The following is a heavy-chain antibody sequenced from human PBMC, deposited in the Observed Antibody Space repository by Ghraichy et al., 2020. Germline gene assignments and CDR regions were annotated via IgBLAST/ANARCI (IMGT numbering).Heavy chain of an antibody. Sequence: ISGDSVSSKSAAWNWIRQSPSRGLEWLGRTYFRSKWYYDYAVSVKSRININPDTSKNQFSLQLNSVTPEDTAVYYCATNSLRRDAYNHFDCWGQGTLVTVSS. V-gene: IGHV6-1*01. J-gene: IGHJ4*02. CDR3: ATNSLRRDAYNHFDC. CDR1: GDSVSSKSAA. CDR2: TYFRSKWYY. D-gene: IGHD5-24*01.